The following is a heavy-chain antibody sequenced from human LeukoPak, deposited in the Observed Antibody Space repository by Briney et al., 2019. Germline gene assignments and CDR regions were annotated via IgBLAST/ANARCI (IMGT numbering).Heavy chain of an antibody. CDR1: GAFVRSQF. Sequence: PSETLSLTCGICGAFVRSQFWSCLRQTPGMGLEWIGYISNRGSTAYNPSLRSRVTISVDAPKNEVSLNVSSVSPADTAIYYCAKVVIGTYSAFDVGGQGRTV. V-gene: IGHV4-59*02. J-gene: IGHJ3*01. CDR3: AKVVIGTYSAFDV. D-gene: IGHD1-14*01. CDR2: ISNRGST.